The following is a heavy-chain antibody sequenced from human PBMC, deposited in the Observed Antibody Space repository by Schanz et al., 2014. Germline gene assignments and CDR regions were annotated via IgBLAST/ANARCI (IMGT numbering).Heavy chain of an antibody. CDR2: IKQDESER. CDR1: GFTFSTYW. CDR3: SRGIVGGLDC. V-gene: IGHV3-7*01. D-gene: IGHD3-16*01. Sequence: EVQLVESGGGLVQPGGSLRLSCAASGFTFSTYWMSWVRQAPGKGLEWVANIKQDESERSYVDSVKGRFTISRDNSKNTLYLEMNSLRADDTAVYYCSRGIVGGLDCWGQGTLVTVSS. J-gene: IGHJ4*02.